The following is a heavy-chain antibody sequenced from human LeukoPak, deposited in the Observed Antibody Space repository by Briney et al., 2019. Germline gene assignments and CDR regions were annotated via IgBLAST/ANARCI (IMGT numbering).Heavy chain of an antibody. CDR3: ARDGQGLLWFGLI. CDR1: GYTFTSYG. CDR2: ISAYNGDT. V-gene: IGHV1-18*01. J-gene: IGHJ3*02. D-gene: IGHD3-10*01. Sequence: ASVKVSCKASGYTFTSYGISWVRQAPGQGLEWMAWISAYNGDTNYAQKLQGRVTMTTDTSTNTAYMELRSLRSDDTAVYYCARDGQGLLWFGLIWGQGTMVTVSS.